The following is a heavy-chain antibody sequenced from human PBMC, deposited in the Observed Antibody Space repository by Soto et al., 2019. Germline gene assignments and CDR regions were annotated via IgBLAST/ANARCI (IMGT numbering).Heavy chain of an antibody. CDR3: AVVVVAANHYYFDY. J-gene: IGHJ4*02. V-gene: IGHV1-69*02. D-gene: IGHD2-15*01. CDR2: IIPILGIA. CDR1: GGTFSSYT. Sequence: GASVKVSCKASGGTFSSYTISWVRQAPGQGLEWMGRIIPILGIANYAQKFQGRVTITADKSTSTAYMELSSLRSEDTAVYYCAVVVVAANHYYFDYWGQGTLVTVSS.